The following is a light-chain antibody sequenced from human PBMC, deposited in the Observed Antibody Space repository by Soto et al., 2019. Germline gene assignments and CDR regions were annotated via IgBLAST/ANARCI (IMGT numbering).Light chain of an antibody. V-gene: IGLV1-44*01. CDR1: SSNIGSNT. J-gene: IGLJ2*01. Sequence: QSVLTQPPSASGTPGQRVTISCSGSSSNIGSNTVNWYQQLPGTAPKLLIYSSNQRPSGVHDRFSGSKSGTSASLAISGLQSEDEADYHCAAWDDSLTGPVFGGGTKLTVL. CDR3: AAWDDSLTGPV. CDR2: SSN.